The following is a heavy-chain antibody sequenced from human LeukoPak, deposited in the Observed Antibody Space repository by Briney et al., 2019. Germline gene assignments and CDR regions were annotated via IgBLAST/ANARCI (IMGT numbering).Heavy chain of an antibody. CDR3: ARLSQQTFDI. Sequence: ASVKVSCKASGYTFTTYCMHWVRQAPGQGLEWMGIIDPSGGSTSYAQKFQGRVTMTRDTSTSTVYMELSSLRSDDTAVYYCARLSQQTFDIWGQGTLVTVSS. J-gene: IGHJ3*02. CDR1: GYTFTTYC. CDR2: IDPSGGST. V-gene: IGHV1-46*01.